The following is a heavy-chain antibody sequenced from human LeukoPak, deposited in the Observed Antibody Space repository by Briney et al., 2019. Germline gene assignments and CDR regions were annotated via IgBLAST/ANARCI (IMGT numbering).Heavy chain of an antibody. J-gene: IGHJ3*02. CDR1: GGSISSSSYY. CDR3: ARSYYYDSSGYYPI. D-gene: IGHD3-22*01. CDR2: IYYSGST. Sequence: SETLSLTCTVSGGSISSSSYYWGWIRQPPGKGLEWIGYIYYSGSTNYNPSLKSRVTKSVDTSKNQFSLKLSSVTAADTAVYYCARSYYYDSSGYYPIWGQGTMVTVSS. V-gene: IGHV4-61*05.